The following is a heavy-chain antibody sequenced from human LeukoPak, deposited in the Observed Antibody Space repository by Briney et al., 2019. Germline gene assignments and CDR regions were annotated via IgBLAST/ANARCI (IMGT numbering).Heavy chain of an antibody. V-gene: IGHV3-74*01. Sequence: SGGSLRLSCAASGFTFSSYRMHWVRQAPGKGPVWVSLISNDESTVIYADSVKGRLNISRDNAKNTLYLQMSSLRAEDTAVYYCARDVGTWGQGTLVTVSS. D-gene: IGHD7-27*01. CDR3: ARDVGT. CDR2: ISNDESTV. J-gene: IGHJ5*02. CDR1: GFTFSSYR.